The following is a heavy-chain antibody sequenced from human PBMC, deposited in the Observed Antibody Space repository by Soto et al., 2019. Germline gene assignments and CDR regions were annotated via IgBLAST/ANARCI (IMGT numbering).Heavy chain of an antibody. D-gene: IGHD2-15*01. CDR1: GYSFTNSW. V-gene: IGHV5-10-1*01. CDR2: IDPGDSYI. Sequence: GESLKISCKGSGYSFTNSWITWVRQMPGKGLEWMGRIDPGDSYINYSPSFQGHVTFSADKSINTAYLQWSSLRASDTAIYYCATREPLKTGNSSYWGQGTLVTVSS. CDR3: ATREPLKTGNSSY. J-gene: IGHJ4*01.